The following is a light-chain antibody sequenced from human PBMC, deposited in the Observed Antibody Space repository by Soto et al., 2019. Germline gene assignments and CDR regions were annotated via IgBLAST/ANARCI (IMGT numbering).Light chain of an antibody. J-gene: IGKJ4*01. Sequence: DIAATQSPATLSLSPGQRATLSCISSQSTSSNLAWYQQKPGQAPRLLMFRTSSRATGFPARFSGSGSGTEFNLTISSLQSEDFGVYYCQQYNNWPRATFGGGTKVDIK. V-gene: IGKV3-15*01. CDR3: QQYNNWPRAT. CDR2: RTS. CDR1: QSTSSN.